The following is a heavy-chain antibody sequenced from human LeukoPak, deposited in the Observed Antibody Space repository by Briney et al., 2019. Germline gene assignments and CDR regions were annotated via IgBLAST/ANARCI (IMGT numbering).Heavy chain of an antibody. V-gene: IGHV3-43*01. CDR2: ISWDGGST. D-gene: IGHD4-11*01. J-gene: IGHJ4*02. Sequence: TGGSLRLSCAASGFTFDDYTMHWLRQAPGKGLECVSIISWDGGSTYYADSVKGRFTISRDNSKNSLYLQMNSLRTEDTALYYCAKDITPSSKSGYFDYWGQGTLVTVSS. CDR3: AKDITPSSKSGYFDY. CDR1: GFTFDDYT.